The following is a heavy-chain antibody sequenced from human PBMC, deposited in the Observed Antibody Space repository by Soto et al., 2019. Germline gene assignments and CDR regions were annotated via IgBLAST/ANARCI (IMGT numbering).Heavy chain of an antibody. V-gene: IGHV1-18*01. CDR3: ARGGTPIDY. D-gene: IGHD3-16*01. CDR1: GYTFTNSG. Sequence: QVQLVQSGAEVKKPGASVKVSCKASGYTFTNSGISWVRQAPGQGLEWMGWISAYNGNTNYAQKLQGRVTMTTDTPSSTAYMEVRSLRFDDTAVYYSARGGTPIDYWGQGTLVTVSS. CDR2: ISAYNGNT. J-gene: IGHJ4*02.